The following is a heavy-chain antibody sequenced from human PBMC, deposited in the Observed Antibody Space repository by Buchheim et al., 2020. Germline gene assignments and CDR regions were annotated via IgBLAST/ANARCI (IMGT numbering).Heavy chain of an antibody. Sequence: QVQLVESGGGLVKPGGSLRLSCAASGFTFSDYYMSWIRQAPGKGLEWVSYISSSSSYTNYADSVKGRFTIYRDNAKNTLYLQMNSLRAEDTAVYYCARSRVVPAAIVYYYGMDVWGQGTT. V-gene: IGHV3-11*06. CDR3: ARSRVVPAAIVYYYGMDV. D-gene: IGHD2-2*02. CDR2: ISSSSSYT. CDR1: GFTFSDYY. J-gene: IGHJ6*02.